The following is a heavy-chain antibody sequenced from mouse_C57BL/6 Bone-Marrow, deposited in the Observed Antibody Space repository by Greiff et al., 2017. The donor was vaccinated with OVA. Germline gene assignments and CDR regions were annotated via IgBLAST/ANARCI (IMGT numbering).Heavy chain of an antibody. Sequence: VQLQQSGPELVKPGASVKISCKASGYTFTDYYMNWVKQSHGKSLEWIGDINPNNGGTSYNQKFKGKATLTVDKSSSTAYMELRSLTSEDSAVYYCADGGSPAWFAYWGQGTLVTVSA. CDR2: INPNNGGT. D-gene: IGHD1-1*01. J-gene: IGHJ3*01. CDR1: GYTFTDYY. CDR3: ADGGSPAWFAY. V-gene: IGHV1-26*01.